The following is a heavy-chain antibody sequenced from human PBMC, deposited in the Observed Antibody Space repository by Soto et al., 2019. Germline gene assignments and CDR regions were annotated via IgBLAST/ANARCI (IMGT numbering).Heavy chain of an antibody. D-gene: IGHD3-22*01. CDR2: IYYSGST. Sequence: ASETLSLTCTVSGGSISSYYWSWIRQPPGKGLEWIGYIYYSGSTNYNPSLKGRVTISVDTSKNQFSLKLSSVTAADTAVYYCAREGYYYDSSGYRFDPWGQGTLVTVSS. CDR1: GGSISSYY. V-gene: IGHV4-59*01. CDR3: AREGYYYDSSGYRFDP. J-gene: IGHJ5*02.